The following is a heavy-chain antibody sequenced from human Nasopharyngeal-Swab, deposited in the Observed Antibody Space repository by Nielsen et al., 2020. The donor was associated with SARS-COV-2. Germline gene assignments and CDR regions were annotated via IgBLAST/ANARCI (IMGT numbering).Heavy chain of an antibody. Sequence: GGSLRLSCVASGVIFSKYWMHWVRQAPGKGLVWVSRVNQDGSRTDYADSVRGRFTISRDNAKNTLDLQMNSLRVEDTAVYYCVKHQGSSSDQWGQGTLVTVSS. J-gene: IGHJ4*02. CDR1: GVIFSKYW. CDR2: VNQDGSRT. V-gene: IGHV3-74*01. CDR3: VKHQGSSSDQ.